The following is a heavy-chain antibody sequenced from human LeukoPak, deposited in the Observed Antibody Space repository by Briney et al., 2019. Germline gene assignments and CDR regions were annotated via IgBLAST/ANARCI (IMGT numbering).Heavy chain of an antibody. Sequence: SETLSLTCAVYGGSFSGYYWSWIRQPPGKGLEWIGEINHSGSTNYNPSLKSRVTISVDTSKNQFSLKLSSVTAADTAVYYCARALVGATTGGIDYWGQGTLVTVSS. CDR3: ARALVGATTGGIDY. CDR1: GGSFSGYY. D-gene: IGHD1-26*01. CDR2: INHSGST. V-gene: IGHV4-34*01. J-gene: IGHJ4*02.